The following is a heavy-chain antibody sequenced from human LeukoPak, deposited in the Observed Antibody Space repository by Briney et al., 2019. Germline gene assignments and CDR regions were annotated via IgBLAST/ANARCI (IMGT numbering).Heavy chain of an antibody. D-gene: IGHD5-18*01. CDR2: IKQDGSEK. Sequence: PGGSLRLSCAASGFTFSSYWMSWVRQAPGKGLEWVANIKQDGSEKYCVDSVKGRFTISRDNAKNSLYLQMNSLRAEDTAVYYCAREEYSYAHGVDYWGQGTLVTVSS. V-gene: IGHV3-7*01. J-gene: IGHJ4*02. CDR3: AREEYSYAHGVDY. CDR1: GFTFSSYW.